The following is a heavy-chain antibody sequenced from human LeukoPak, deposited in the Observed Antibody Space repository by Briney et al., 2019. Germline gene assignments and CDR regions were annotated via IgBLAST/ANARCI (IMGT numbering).Heavy chain of an antibody. J-gene: IGHJ4*02. CDR1: GGSVSSGSYY. D-gene: IGHD6-19*01. V-gene: IGHV4-61*01. CDR2: IYYSGST. Sequence: PSETLSLTCTVFGGSVSSGSYYCSWIRQPPGKGLEWIGYIYYSGSTNYNPSLKSRVTISVDTSKNQFSLKLSSVTAADTAVYYCARAHSSGRTFDYWGQGTLVTVSS. CDR3: ARAHSSGRTFDY.